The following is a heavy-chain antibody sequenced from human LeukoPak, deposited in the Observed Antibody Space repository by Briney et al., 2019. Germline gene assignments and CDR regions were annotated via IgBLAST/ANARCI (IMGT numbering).Heavy chain of an antibody. J-gene: IGHJ4*02. CDR2: IYYSGST. CDR1: GGSFSDYY. V-gene: IGHV4-34*01. CDR3: AREGDHGSGSYYFDY. Sequence: SETLSLTCAVYGGSFSDYYWSWIRQPPGKGLEWIGYIYYSGSTYYNPSLKSRVTISVDTSKNQFSLKLSSVTAADTAVYYCAREGDHGSGSYYFDYWGQGTLVTVSS. D-gene: IGHD3-10*01.